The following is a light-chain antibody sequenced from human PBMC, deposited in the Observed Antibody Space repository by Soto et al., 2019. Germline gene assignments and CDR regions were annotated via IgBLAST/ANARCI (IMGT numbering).Light chain of an antibody. CDR3: QHYGISRFT. CDR2: GAS. J-gene: IGKJ3*01. V-gene: IGKV3-20*01. Sequence: EIVLTQSPGTLSLSPGERATLSCRASQSVSSSYLAWYQQKPGQAPRLLIYGASSRATGIPDRFSGSGSGTDFTLSTSRLETEDFAVYFCQHYGISRFTFGPGTKVDIK. CDR1: QSVSSSY.